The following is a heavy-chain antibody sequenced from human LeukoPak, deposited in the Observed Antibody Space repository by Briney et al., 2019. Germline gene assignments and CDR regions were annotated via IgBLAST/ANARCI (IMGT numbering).Heavy chain of an antibody. J-gene: IGHJ4*02. CDR2: IREDGRET. CDR3: ATNSGGILPHY. V-gene: IGHV3-7*03. D-gene: IGHD1-14*01. Sequence: QPGGSLRLSCAASGFTFRNYWMSWVRQAPGKGLEWVANIREDGRETFYVDSVKGRFTISRDNAKDSLDLEMNSLRAEDAAVYYCATNSGGILPHYWGQGTLVTVSS. CDR1: GFTFRNYW.